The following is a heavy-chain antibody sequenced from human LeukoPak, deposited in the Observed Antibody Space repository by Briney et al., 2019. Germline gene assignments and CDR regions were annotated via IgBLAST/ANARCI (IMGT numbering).Heavy chain of an antibody. Sequence: GGSLRLSCAASGFTFSSYAMSWVRQAPGKGLEWVSAISGSGGSTYYADSVKGRFTISRDNSKNTLYLQMNSLRAEDTAVYYCAKDLSGYSYGLSNYYYGMDVWGQGTTVTVSS. CDR2: ISGSGGST. CDR1: GFTFSSYA. CDR3: AKDLSGYSYGLSNYYYGMDV. V-gene: IGHV3-23*01. J-gene: IGHJ6*02. D-gene: IGHD5-18*01.